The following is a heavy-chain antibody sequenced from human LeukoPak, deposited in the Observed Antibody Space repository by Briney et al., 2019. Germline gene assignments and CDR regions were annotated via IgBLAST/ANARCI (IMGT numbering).Heavy chain of an antibody. J-gene: IGHJ2*01. CDR1: GGSVSSGSYY. V-gene: IGHV4-61*01. CDR3: ARGYSYGYSKYWYFDL. CDR2: IYYSGST. D-gene: IGHD5-18*01. Sequence: SETLSLTCTVSGGSVSSGSYYRSWIRQPPGKGLEWIGCIYYSGSTNYNPSLKSRVTISVDTSKNQFSLKLSSVTAADTAVYYCARGYSYGYSKYWYFDLWGRGTLVTVSS.